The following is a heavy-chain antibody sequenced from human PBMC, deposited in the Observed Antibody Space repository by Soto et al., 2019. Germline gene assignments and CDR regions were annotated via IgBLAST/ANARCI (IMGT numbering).Heavy chain of an antibody. D-gene: IGHD5-18*01. V-gene: IGHV1-46*01. CDR3: ATETIRRYNGRLDC. CDR2: INPSTGAT. CDR1: GYPFTDYY. J-gene: IGHJ4*02. Sequence: GASVKVSCKASGYPFTDYYIHWVRQAPGQGLEWMARINPSTGATRYSQQFRGRVTVTWDTSTSTVYMQLSRLRSEDTAVYYCATETIRRYNGRLDCWGQGALVTVSS.